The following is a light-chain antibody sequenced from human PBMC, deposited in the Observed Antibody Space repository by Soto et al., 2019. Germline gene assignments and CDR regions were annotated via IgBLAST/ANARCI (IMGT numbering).Light chain of an antibody. V-gene: IGKV1-39*01. Sequence: DIPMTQSPSSLSASVGDRVTITCRARQSISNYLNWYQQKPGKAPKLLIYAASRLQSGVPSRFSGSGSGTDFTLTISSLQPEDFATYSCQQSYTTLFTFGPGTNVDIK. CDR2: AAS. CDR3: QQSYTTLFT. J-gene: IGKJ3*01. CDR1: QSISNY.